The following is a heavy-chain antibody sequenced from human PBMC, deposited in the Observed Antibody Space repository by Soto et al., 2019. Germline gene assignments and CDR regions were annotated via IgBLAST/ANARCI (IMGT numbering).Heavy chain of an antibody. Sequence: LSLTCAVYGGSFSGHSWTWIRQSPGKGLEWIGDINHSGGVNYSPSLKSRVTISLDTSKNQFSLTLSAVTAADTAMYHCSTRAYDTNGYYRFDPWGQGTLVTVS. D-gene: IGHD3-22*01. CDR2: INHSGGV. J-gene: IGHJ5*01. CDR3: STRAYDTNGYYRFDP. CDR1: GGSFSGHS. V-gene: IGHV4-34*01.